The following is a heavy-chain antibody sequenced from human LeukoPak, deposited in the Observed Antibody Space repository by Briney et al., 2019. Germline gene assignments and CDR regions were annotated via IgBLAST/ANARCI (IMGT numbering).Heavy chain of an antibody. CDR3: ASGVRRGSTSSPGMDV. D-gene: IGHD2-2*01. Sequence: PSETLSLTCAVYGGSFSGYHWSWIRQPPGKGLEWIGEINHSGSTNYNPSLKSRVTISVDTSKNQFSLKLSSVTAADTAVYYCASGVRRGSTSSPGMDVWGKGTTVTVSS. CDR2: INHSGST. J-gene: IGHJ6*04. CDR1: GGSFSGYH. V-gene: IGHV4-34*01.